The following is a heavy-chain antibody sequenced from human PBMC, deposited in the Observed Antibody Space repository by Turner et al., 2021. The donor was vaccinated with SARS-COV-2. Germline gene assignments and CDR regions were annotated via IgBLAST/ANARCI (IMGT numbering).Heavy chain of an antibody. D-gene: IGHD6-6*01. CDR3: ARVSSLSYYFDY. CDR1: GYTFTGYY. J-gene: IGHJ4*02. CDR2: ISPNSGGT. Sequence: QVQLVQSGAEVKKPGASVKVSCKASGYTFTGYYMHWVRQAPGQGLEWMGWISPNSGGTNYAQKFQGRVTMTRDTSISTAYMDLSRLRSDDTAVYCCARVSSLSYYFDYWGQGTLVTVSS. V-gene: IGHV1-2*02.